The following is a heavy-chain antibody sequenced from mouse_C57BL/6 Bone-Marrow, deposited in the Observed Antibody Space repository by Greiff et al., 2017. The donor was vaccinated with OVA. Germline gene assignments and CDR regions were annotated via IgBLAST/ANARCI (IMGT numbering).Heavy chain of an antibody. D-gene: IGHD1-1*01. CDR3: ARSGITTVEGDFAMDY. Sequence: SVPLSCKASGYTFTSYWITWVKQRPGQGLEWIGDIYPGSGRTNYNEKFKSKATLTVDTSSSTAYMQLSSLTSEDSAVYYCARSGITTVEGDFAMDYWGQGTSVTVSS. CDR1: GYTFTSYW. J-gene: IGHJ4*01. CDR2: IYPGSGRT. V-gene: IGHV1-55*01.